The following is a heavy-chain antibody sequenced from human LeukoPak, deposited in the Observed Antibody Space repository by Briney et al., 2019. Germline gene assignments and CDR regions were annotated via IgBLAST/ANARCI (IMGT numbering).Heavy chain of an antibody. CDR2: IYHSGST. CDR1: GYSISSGYY. Sequence: PSETLSLTCNVSGYSISSGYYRGWIRQPPGKGLEWIGSIYHSGSTYYNPSLKSRVTISVDTSKNQFSLKLSSVTAADTAVYYCARDPSSRQVTTSPYYFDYWGQGTLVTVSS. CDR3: ARDPSSRQVTTSPYYFDY. J-gene: IGHJ4*02. V-gene: IGHV4-38-2*02. D-gene: IGHD4-11*01.